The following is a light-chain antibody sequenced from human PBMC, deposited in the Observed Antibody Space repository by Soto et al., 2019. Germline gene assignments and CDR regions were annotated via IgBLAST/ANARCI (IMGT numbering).Light chain of an antibody. J-gene: IGKJ1*01. CDR2: MGS. CDR3: MQTLQSRT. Sequence: DIVVTQSPLSRPVIPGEPASISCRSSQSLVHSNGYNYLDWYLQKPGQSPQILIYMGSNRASGVPDRFSGSGSGTDFTLKISRVEAEDVGVYYCMQTLQSRTFGQGTKVEI. V-gene: IGKV2-28*01. CDR1: QSLVHSNGYNY.